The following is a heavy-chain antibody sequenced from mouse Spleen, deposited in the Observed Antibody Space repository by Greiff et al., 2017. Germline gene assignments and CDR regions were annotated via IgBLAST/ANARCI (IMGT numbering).Heavy chain of an antibody. CDR2: ISDGGSYT. J-gene: IGHJ4*01. CDR3: ARKKDGYRYYAMDY. Sequence: EVQLVESGGGLVKPGGSLKLSCAASGFTFSSYAMSWVRQTPEKRLEWVATISDGGSYTYYPDNVKGRFTISRDNAKNNLYLQMSHLKSEDTAMYYCARKKDGYRYYAMDYWGQGTSVTVSS. V-gene: IGHV5-4*01. D-gene: IGHD2-3*01. CDR1: GFTFSSYA.